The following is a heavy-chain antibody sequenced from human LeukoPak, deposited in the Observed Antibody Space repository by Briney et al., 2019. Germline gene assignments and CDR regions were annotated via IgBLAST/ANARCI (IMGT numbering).Heavy chain of an antibody. J-gene: IGHJ3*02. CDR2: IYNSEST. CDR1: GGSISSGGYY. Sequence: PSQTLSLTCTVSGGSISSGGYYWSWIGQQPGKGRDWIGYIYNSESTYYNPSIKSLATITVNTTKNLFPLKLSSVTAADTAVYYCARVPTDYGGNPNDAFVIWGGGRMVTVSS. D-gene: IGHD4-23*01. CDR3: ARVPTDYGGNPNDAFVI. V-gene: IGHV4-31*01.